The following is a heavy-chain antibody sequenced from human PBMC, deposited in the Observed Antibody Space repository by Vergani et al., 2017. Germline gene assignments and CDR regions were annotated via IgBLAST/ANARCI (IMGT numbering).Heavy chain of an antibody. V-gene: IGHV3-43*01. J-gene: IGHJ4*02. CDR3: SNGIRPAAAEYYFDY. CDR1: GFTFDDYT. CDR2: ISWDGGST. D-gene: IGHD6-13*01. Sequence: EVQLVESGGVVVQPGGFLRLFCAASGFTFDDYTLHWVRQAPGKGLEWVSLISWDGGSTYYADSVKGLFTISRDNSKNSLYLQMNSLRTEDTALYYCSNGIRPAAAEYYFDYWGQGTLVTVSS.